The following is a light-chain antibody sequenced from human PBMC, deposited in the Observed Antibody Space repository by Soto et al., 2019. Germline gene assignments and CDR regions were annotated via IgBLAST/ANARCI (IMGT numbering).Light chain of an antibody. CDR1: SSDVGGYKY. CDR3: SSYTSSATLV. J-gene: IGLJ2*01. CDR2: EVS. V-gene: IGLV2-14*01. Sequence: QSVLTQPASVSGSPGQSITISCTGTSSDVGGYKYVSWYQRHPGKAPKLIIHEVSSRPSGVSSRFSGSKSGNTASLTISGLQAEDEADYYCSSYTSSATLVFGVGTKLTVL.